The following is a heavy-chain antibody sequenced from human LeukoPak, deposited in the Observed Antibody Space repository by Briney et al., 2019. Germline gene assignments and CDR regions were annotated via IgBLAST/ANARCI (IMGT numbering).Heavy chain of an antibody. D-gene: IGHD6-13*01. CDR1: GYTFTSYG. Sequence: ASVKVSCKASGYTFTSYGISWVRQAPGQGLEWMGWISAYNGNTNYAQKLQGRVTTTTDTSTSTAYMELRSLRSDDTAVYYCAREAAAAGTFDYWGQGTLVTVSS. CDR2: ISAYNGNT. CDR3: AREAAAAGTFDY. V-gene: IGHV1-18*01. J-gene: IGHJ4*02.